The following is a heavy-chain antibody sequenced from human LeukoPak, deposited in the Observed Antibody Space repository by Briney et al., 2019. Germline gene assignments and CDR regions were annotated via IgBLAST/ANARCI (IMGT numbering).Heavy chain of an antibody. J-gene: IGHJ4*02. CDR3: ARGGDYGNLRYFDY. CDR2: IYYRGST. V-gene: IGHV4-61*08. CDR1: GGSISSGGSY. D-gene: IGHD4-11*01. Sequence: KSSETLSLTCTVSGGSISSGGSYWSWIRQPPGRGLEWIGYIYYRGSTNYNPSLKSRVTFSVDTSKNQFSLKLNSVTAADTAVYYCARGGDYGNLRYFDYWGQGTLVTVSS.